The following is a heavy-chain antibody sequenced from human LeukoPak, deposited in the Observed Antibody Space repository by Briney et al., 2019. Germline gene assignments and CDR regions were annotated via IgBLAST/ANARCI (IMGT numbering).Heavy chain of an antibody. CDR1: GGSISSYY. CDR2: VSYSGDT. D-gene: IGHD3-22*01. J-gene: IGHJ4*02. V-gene: IGHV4-59*01. CDR3: ARGGMSTYYDSGGYFSY. Sequence: SETLSLTCTVSGGSISSYYWSLLRQPPGKGLEWIGYVSYSGDTNYNPSLRSRVTMSVDTSKNQFSLKLSSVSAADTAVYFCARGGMSTYYDSGGYFSYWGQGAPVTVSS.